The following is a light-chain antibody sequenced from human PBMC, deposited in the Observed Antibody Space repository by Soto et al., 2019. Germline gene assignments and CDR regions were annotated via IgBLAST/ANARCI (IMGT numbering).Light chain of an antibody. V-gene: IGKV3-15*01. Sequence: IGVTQSPATLSVSPGERATLSCRASQSVRSNLAWYQQKPGQAPRLLIYGASTRATGIPARFSGSGSGTEFTLTISSLQSEDFAIYYCQPYNNWPLTFGGGTKVDI. J-gene: IGKJ4*01. CDR1: QSVRSN. CDR2: GAS. CDR3: QPYNNWPLT.